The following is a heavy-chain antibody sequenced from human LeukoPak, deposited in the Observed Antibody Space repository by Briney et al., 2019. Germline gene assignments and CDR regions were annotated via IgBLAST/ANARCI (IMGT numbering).Heavy chain of an antibody. CDR2: INPSGGST. Sequence: ASVNVSCTASGYTFTSYYMHWVRQAPGQGREWMGIINPSGGSTSYAQKFQGRVTMTRDTSTSTVYMELSSLRSEDTAVYYCARSLTVAGTFQHWGQGTLVTVSS. V-gene: IGHV1-46*01. CDR1: GYTFTSYY. J-gene: IGHJ1*01. D-gene: IGHD6-19*01. CDR3: ARSLTVAGTFQH.